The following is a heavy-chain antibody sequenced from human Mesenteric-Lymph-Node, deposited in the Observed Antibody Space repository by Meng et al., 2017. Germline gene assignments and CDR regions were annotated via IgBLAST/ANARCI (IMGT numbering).Heavy chain of an antibody. J-gene: IGHJ4*02. V-gene: IGHV3-7*01. CDR1: GFTFSSYW. CDR3: ARVVITSPLERNFDY. Sequence: GESLKISCAASGFTFSSYWMSWVRQAPGKGLEWVANIKQDGSEKYYVDSVKGRFTISRDNAKNSLYLQMNSLRAEDTAVYYCARVVITSPLERNFDYWGQGTLVTVSS. D-gene: IGHD1-1*01. CDR2: IKQDGSEK.